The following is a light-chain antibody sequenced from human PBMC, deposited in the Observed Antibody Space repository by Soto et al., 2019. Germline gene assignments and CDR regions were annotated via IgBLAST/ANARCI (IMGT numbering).Light chain of an antibody. J-gene: IGLJ3*02. CDR3: SSYTSGSTWV. V-gene: IGLV2-14*01. CDR1: SSDVGGYNY. CDR2: EVS. Sequence: QSVLTQPASVSGSPGQSITISCTGTSSDVGGYNYVSWYQQHPGKAPKLMIYEVSNRPSGVSNRVSGSKSGNTASLTISGLQAEDEADYYCSSYTSGSTWVFGGGTKVTVL.